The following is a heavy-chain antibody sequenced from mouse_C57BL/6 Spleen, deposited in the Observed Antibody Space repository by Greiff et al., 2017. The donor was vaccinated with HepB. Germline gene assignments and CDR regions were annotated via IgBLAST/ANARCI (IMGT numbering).Heavy chain of an antibody. D-gene: IGHD2-12*01. J-gene: IGHJ4*01. CDR2: IYPGDGDT. CDR1: GYAFSSYW. CDR3: ARTYARTYAMDY. V-gene: IGHV1-80*01. Sequence: QVQLKQSGAELVKPGASVKISCKASGYAFSSYWMNWVKQRPGKGLEWIGQIYPGDGDTNYNGKFKGKATLTADKSSSTAYMQLSSLTSEDSAVYFCARTYARTYAMDYWGQGTSVTVSS.